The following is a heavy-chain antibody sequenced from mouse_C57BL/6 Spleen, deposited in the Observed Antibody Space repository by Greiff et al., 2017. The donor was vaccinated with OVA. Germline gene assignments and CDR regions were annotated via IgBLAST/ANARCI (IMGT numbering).Heavy chain of an antibody. CDR3: ARSTGTGAMDY. CDR1: GYAFSSSW. CDR2: IYPGDGDT. J-gene: IGHJ4*01. D-gene: IGHD4-1*01. V-gene: IGHV1-82*01. Sequence: VQLQQSGPELVKPGASVKISCKASGYAFSSSWMNWVKQRPGKGLEWIGRIYPGDGDTNYNGKFKGKATLTADKSSSTAYMQLSSLTSEDSAVYVCARSTGTGAMDYWGQGTSVTVSS.